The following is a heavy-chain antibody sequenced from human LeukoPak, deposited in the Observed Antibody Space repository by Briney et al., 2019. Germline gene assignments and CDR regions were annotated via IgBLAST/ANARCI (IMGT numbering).Heavy chain of an antibody. Sequence: SETLSLTCTVSGGSISSYYWNWIRQPPGKGLGWVGDIYYSGSTNYNPSLKSRVTISVDMSKNQFSLQLSSVTAADTAVYYCARDSGYASGWYGMSGSYYYGMDVWGQGTTVTVSS. V-gene: IGHV4-59*01. J-gene: IGHJ6*02. CDR1: GGSISSYY. D-gene: IGHD6-19*01. CDR3: ARDSGYASGWYGMSGSYYYGMDV. CDR2: IYYSGST.